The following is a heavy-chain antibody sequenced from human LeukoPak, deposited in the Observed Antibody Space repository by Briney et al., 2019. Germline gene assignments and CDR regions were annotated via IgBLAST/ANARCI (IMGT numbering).Heavy chain of an antibody. D-gene: IGHD1-26*01. CDR2: ISWNSGSI. CDR3: AKGTGRYWTFFDY. Sequence: GGSLRLSCAASGFTFGDYAMHWVRQGPGKGLEWVSGISWNSGSIDYAESVKGRFTISRDNAKNSLYLQMNSLRPEDTAFYYCAKGTGRYWTFFDYWGRGTLVTVSS. J-gene: IGHJ4*02. CDR1: GFTFGDYA. V-gene: IGHV3-9*01.